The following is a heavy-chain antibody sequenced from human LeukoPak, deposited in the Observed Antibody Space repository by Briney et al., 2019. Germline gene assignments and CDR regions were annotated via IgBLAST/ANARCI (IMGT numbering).Heavy chain of an antibody. CDR3: ARGGIVGATAAYY. J-gene: IGHJ4*02. D-gene: IGHD1-26*01. Sequence: GGSLRLSCAASGFTFDDYGMSWVRQAPGKGLGWISGINWNGGSTGYADSVKGRFTISRDNAKNSLYLQMNSLRAEDTAVYYCARGGIVGATAAYYWGQGTLVTVSS. CDR1: GFTFDDYG. V-gene: IGHV3-20*04. CDR2: INWNGGST.